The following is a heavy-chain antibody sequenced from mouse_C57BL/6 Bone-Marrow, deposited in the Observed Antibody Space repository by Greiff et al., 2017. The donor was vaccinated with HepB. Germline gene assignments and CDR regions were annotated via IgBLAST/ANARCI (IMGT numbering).Heavy chain of an antibody. J-gene: IGHJ4*01. CDR3: AILRQWAMDY. CDR2: INSDGGST. Sequence: EVKLMESGGDLVKPGGSLKLSCAASGFTFSSYGMSWVRQTPEKRLELVAAINSDGGSTYYPDTMERRFIISRDNTKKTLYLQMSSLRSEDTALYYCAILRQWAMDYWGQGTSVTVSS. D-gene: IGHD1-1*01. CDR1: GFTFSSYG. V-gene: IGHV5-6-2*01.